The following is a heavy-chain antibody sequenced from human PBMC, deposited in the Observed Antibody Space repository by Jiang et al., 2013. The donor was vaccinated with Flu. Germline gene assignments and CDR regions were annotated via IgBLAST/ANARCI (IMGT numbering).Heavy chain of an antibody. J-gene: IGHJ3*02. CDR3: ARQRNPTYYYDSSGHLAFDI. V-gene: IGHV5-51*01. D-gene: IGHD3-22*01. Sequence: CKGSGYSFTSYWIGWVRQMPGKGLEWMGIIYPGDSDTRCSPSFQGQVTISADKSISTAYLQWSSPKASDTAMYYCARQRNPTYYYDSSGHLAFDIWGQGTMVTVSS. CDR2: IYPGDSDT. CDR1: GYSFTSYW.